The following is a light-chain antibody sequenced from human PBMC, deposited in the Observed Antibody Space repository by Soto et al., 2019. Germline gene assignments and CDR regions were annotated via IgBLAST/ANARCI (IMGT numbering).Light chain of an antibody. Sequence: QLVLTQSPSASASLGASVKLTCTLSSGHSNYAIAWHQQQSEKGPRYLMKLSSDGSHSKGDGIPDRFSGSSSGAERYLTISSLQSEDEADYYCQTWGSGIVVFGGGTKVTVL. CDR3: QTWGSGIVV. CDR1: SGHSNYA. V-gene: IGLV4-69*01. CDR2: LSSDGSH. J-gene: IGLJ2*01.